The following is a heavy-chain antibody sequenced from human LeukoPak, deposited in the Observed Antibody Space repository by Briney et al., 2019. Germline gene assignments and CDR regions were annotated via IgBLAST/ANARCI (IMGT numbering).Heavy chain of an antibody. CDR1: GFSFSSYN. D-gene: IGHD1-26*01. V-gene: IGHV3-48*04. Sequence: GGSLRLSCVASGFSFSSYNMNWVRQAPGKGLEWVSYITSSSTSIYYADSVKGRFTISRDNAKNSLYLQVSSLRAGDTAVYYCARGRKSWGSGSYYPYFDYWGQGTLVTVSS. CDR3: ARGRKSWGSGSYYPYFDY. J-gene: IGHJ4*02. CDR2: ITSSSTSI.